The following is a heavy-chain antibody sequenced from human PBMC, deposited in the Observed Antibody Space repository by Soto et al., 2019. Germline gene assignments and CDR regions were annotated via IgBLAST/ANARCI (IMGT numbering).Heavy chain of an antibody. D-gene: IGHD3-22*01. V-gene: IGHV3-53*04. CDR3: ASGSSSGRHY. CDR2: IYSGGGT. J-gene: IGHJ4*02. Sequence: EVQLVESGGGLVQPGGSLRLSCAASGFTVSINYMSWVRQAPGKGLQWISVIYSGGGTYYVDSVKGRFTISRHNSKNTLYLQMNSLRPEDTAVYYCASGSSSGRHYWGQGTLVTLSS. CDR1: GFTVSINY.